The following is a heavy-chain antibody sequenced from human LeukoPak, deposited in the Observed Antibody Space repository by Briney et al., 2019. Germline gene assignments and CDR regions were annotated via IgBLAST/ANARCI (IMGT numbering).Heavy chain of an antibody. V-gene: IGHV1-46*01. J-gene: IGHJ4*02. D-gene: IGHD1-7*01. Sequence: ASVKVSCKASGYTFTSYYMHWVRQAPGQGLEWMGIINPSGGSTSYAQKFQGRVTMTRDTSTSTVYMELSSLRSEDTAVYYCARAELRSPPVTSYLFDYWGQGTLVTVSS. CDR3: ARAELRSPPVTSYLFDY. CDR2: INPSGGST. CDR1: GYTFTSYY.